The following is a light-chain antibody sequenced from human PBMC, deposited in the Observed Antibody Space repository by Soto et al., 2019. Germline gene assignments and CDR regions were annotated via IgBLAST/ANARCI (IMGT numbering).Light chain of an antibody. Sequence: QSVLTQPRSLSGSPGQSVTISCTGTSSDVGRFEYVSWYQQHPGEAPKVVVYDITKRPSGVPDRFSGSKSGNTASLTISGLQAEDEADYYCCSYAGIYSYVFGTGTKVTVL. J-gene: IGLJ1*01. CDR3: CSYAGIYSYV. CDR2: DIT. CDR1: SSDVGRFEY. V-gene: IGLV2-11*01.